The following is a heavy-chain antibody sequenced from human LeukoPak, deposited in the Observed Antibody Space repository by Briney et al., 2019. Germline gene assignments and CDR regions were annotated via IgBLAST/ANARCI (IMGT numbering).Heavy chain of an antibody. J-gene: IGHJ4*02. CDR2: INPNSGGT. D-gene: IGHD2-15*01. CDR3: ARDTRYCSGGSCYRIDY. Sequence: ASVKVSCKASGHTFTSYGISWVRQAPGQGLEWMGWINPNSGGTNYAQKFQGRVTMTRDTSISTAYMELSRLRSDDTAVYYCARDTRYCSGGSCYRIDYWGQGTLVTVSS. V-gene: IGHV1-2*02. CDR1: GHTFTSYG.